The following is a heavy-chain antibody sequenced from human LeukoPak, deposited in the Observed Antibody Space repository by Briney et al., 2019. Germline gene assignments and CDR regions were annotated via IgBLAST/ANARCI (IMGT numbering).Heavy chain of an antibody. V-gene: IGHV3-48*01. CDR1: GSTFSSYS. CDR3: ARGWYFDY. J-gene: IGHJ4*02. Sequence: PGGSLRLSCAASGSTFSSYSMNWVRQAPGKGLEWVSYISSSSSTIYYADSVKGRFTISRDNAKNSLYLQMNSLRAEDTAVYYCARGWYFDYWGQGTLVTVSS. CDR2: ISSSSSTI. D-gene: IGHD2-15*01.